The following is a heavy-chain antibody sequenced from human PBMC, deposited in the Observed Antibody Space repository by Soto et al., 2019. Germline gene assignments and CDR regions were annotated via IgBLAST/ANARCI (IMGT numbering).Heavy chain of an antibody. CDR3: ARMFGNALYSWFDP. Sequence: SETLSLTCTVSGGSVSGADYYWNWIRQPPGKGLEWIGYIYYSGTTNYSPSLKSRVTIASDTSKNQFSLKMTSVTAADTAVYFCARMFGNALYSWFDPWGHGTLVTVS. CDR2: IYYSGTT. V-gene: IGHV4-61*08. J-gene: IGHJ5*02. CDR1: GGSVSGADYY. D-gene: IGHD3-10*02.